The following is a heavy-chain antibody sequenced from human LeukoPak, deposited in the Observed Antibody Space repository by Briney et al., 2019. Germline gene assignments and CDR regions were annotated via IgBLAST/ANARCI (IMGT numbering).Heavy chain of an antibody. Sequence: SQTLSLTCTVSGGSISSGSYYWSWIRQPAGKGLEWIGRIYTSGSTNYNPSLKSRVTISVDTSKNQFSLKLSSVTAADTAVYYCAREPERRLRVDYWGQGTLVTVSS. CDR1: GGSISSGSYY. J-gene: IGHJ4*02. V-gene: IGHV4-61*02. CDR2: IYTSGST. CDR3: AREPERRLRVDY. D-gene: IGHD1-1*01.